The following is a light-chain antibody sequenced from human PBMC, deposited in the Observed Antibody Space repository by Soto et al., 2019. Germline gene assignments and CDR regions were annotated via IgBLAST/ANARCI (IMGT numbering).Light chain of an antibody. CDR2: GAS. CDR1: QSVSSSY. J-gene: IGKJ5*01. Sequence: EIVLTQSPGTLSLSPGERATLSCRASQSVSSSYLAWYQQKPGQAPRLLIYGASSRATGIPDRFSGSGSGTDFTLTISRLEPEDFAVDYCQQYGSSPFNFGQGTRLEIK. CDR3: QQYGSSPFN. V-gene: IGKV3-20*01.